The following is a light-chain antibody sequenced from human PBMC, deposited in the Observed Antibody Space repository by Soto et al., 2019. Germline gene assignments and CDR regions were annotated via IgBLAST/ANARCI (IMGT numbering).Light chain of an antibody. J-gene: IGLJ1*01. Sequence: QSALTQPPSVSGAPGQRVTISCTGSNSNIGAGYDVHWYQQLPGTAPKLLIYGNSNRPSGVPDRFSGSKSGTSASLAISGLLSEDEADYYCAAWDDSLTGDVFGTGTKVTV. CDR3: AAWDDSLTGDV. V-gene: IGLV1-40*01. CDR1: NSNIGAGYD. CDR2: GNS.